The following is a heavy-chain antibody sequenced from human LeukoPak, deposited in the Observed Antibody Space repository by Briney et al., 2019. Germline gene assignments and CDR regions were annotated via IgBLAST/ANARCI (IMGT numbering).Heavy chain of an antibody. Sequence: ASVKVSCKAFGYTFTSYGISWVRQAPGQGLEWMGWISAYNGNTNYAQKLQGRVTMTTDTSTSTAYMELRSLRSDDTAVYYCARDTTYDSSGYYYYYGMDVWGQGTTVTVSS. CDR2: ISAYNGNT. CDR1: GYTFTSYG. V-gene: IGHV1-18*01. CDR3: ARDTTYDSSGYYYYYGMDV. D-gene: IGHD3-22*01. J-gene: IGHJ6*02.